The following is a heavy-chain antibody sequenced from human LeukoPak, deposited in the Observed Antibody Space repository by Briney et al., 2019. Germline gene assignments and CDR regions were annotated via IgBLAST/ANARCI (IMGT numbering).Heavy chain of an antibody. CDR2: IYYSGSA. CDR3: ARDRPVAGEASYYFDY. Sequence: NPSETLSLTCTVSGGSISSSNYYWGWIRQPPGKGLERIGSIYYSGSAYYNPSLKSRVTISVDTSKNQFSLKLSSVTAADTAVYYCARDRPVAGEASYYFDYWGQGTLVTVSS. V-gene: IGHV4-39*02. D-gene: IGHD6-19*01. CDR1: GGSISSSNYY. J-gene: IGHJ4*02.